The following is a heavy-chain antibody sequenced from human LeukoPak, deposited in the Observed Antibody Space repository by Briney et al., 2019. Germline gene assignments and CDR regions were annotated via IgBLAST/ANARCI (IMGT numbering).Heavy chain of an antibody. CDR3: AKDRGGNYLFYLDY. V-gene: IGHV3-23*01. D-gene: IGHD1-26*01. J-gene: IGHJ4*02. Sequence: GGSLRLSCAASGFTFSNYAMTWVRQAPGKGLEWVSGISGSGGSTYYADSVKGRFTISRDNSKNTLYLQMISLRAEDTAVYYCAKDRGGNYLFYLDYWGQGTLVTVSS. CDR1: GFTFSNYA. CDR2: ISGSGGST.